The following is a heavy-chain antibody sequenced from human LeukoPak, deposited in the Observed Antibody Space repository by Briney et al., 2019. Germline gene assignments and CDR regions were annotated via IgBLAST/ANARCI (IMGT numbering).Heavy chain of an antibody. D-gene: IGHD3-3*01. Sequence: GGSLRLSCAASGFTVSSNYMSWVRQAPGKGLVWVSRINTDGSSTSYADSVKGRFTISRDNAKNTLYLQMNSLRAEDTAVNYCARVRDFWSGYYDYWGQGTLVTVSS. V-gene: IGHV3-74*01. CDR3: ARVRDFWSGYYDY. J-gene: IGHJ4*02. CDR1: GFTVSSNY. CDR2: INTDGSST.